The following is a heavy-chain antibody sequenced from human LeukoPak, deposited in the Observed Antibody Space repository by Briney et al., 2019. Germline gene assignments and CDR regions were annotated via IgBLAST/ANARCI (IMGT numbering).Heavy chain of an antibody. V-gene: IGHV4-59*01. CDR1: GGSISSYY. Sequence: SETLSLTCTGSGGSISSYYWSWIRQPPGKGLEWIGYNYYSGSTNYNPSLKSRVTISVDTSKNQFSLKLSSVTAADTAVDYCARDRSDAFYIWGQGTIVTVSS. J-gene: IGHJ3*02. CDR2: NYYSGST. CDR3: ARDRSDAFYI.